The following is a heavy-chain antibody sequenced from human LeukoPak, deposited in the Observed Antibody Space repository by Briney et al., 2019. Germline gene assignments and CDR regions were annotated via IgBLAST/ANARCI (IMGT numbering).Heavy chain of an antibody. D-gene: IGHD2/OR15-2a*01. V-gene: IGHV4-4*07. CDR1: GCSVSNYY. J-gene: IGHJ4*02. CDR3: ARSLSMDFEY. CDR2: IYNGGST. Sequence: SETLSLTCTVSGCSVSNYYWNWIRQPAGKGLEWIGRIYNGGSTNYNPSLESRVTISLDRSKNQFSLKLTSVTAADTAVYYCARSLSMDFEYWGQGTLVTVSS.